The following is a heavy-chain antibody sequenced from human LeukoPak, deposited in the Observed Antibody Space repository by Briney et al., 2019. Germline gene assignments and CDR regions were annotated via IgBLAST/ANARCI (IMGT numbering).Heavy chain of an antibody. J-gene: IGHJ6*03. CDR1: GFTFSSYW. D-gene: IGHD2-15*01. V-gene: IGHV3-74*01. Sequence: GGSLRLSCAASGFTFSSYWMHWVRQAPGKGLVWVSRINSDGSSTSYADSVKGRFTTSRDNAKNTLYLQMNSLRAEDTAVYYCARTPREALYYYYYYMDVWGKGTTVTISS. CDR2: INSDGSST. CDR3: ARTPREALYYYYYYMDV.